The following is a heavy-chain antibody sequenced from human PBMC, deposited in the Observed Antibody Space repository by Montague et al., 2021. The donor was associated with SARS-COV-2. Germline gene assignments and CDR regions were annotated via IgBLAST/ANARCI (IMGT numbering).Heavy chain of an antibody. CDR2: INHNERT. D-gene: IGHD2-8*01. J-gene: IGHJ4*02. CDR3: ATITLGYCTNGVCQPPDY. V-gene: IGHV4-34*01. CDR1: GGPLDDYY. Sequence: SETLSLTCAVYGGPLDDYYWGWIRQSPGNGLEWIGDINHNERTHYNPSLKSRVTISVDTSKNQFSLKLSSVTAADTAVYYCATITLGYCTNGVCQPPDYWGQGTLVTVSS.